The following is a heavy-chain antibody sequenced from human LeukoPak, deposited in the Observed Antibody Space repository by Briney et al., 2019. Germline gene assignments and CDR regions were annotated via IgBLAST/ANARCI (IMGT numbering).Heavy chain of an antibody. Sequence: SETLSLTCAVYGGSFSGYYWSWIRQPPGKGLEWIGEINHSGSTNYNPSLKSRVTISVDTSKNQFSLKLSSVTAADTAIYYCARRMRGSYGGDYFDYWGQGTLVTVSS. CDR3: ARRMRGSYGGDYFDY. V-gene: IGHV4-34*01. D-gene: IGHD1-26*01. CDR2: INHSGST. J-gene: IGHJ4*02. CDR1: GGSFSGYY.